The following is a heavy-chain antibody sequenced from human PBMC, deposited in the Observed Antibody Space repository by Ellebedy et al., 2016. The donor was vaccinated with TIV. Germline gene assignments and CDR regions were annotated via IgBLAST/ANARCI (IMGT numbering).Heavy chain of an antibody. CDR2: ISSDGSNK. CDR3: ARGGSSGSSDY. CDR1: GFTFRSHG. V-gene: IGHV3-30*03. J-gene: IGHJ4*02. Sequence: GESLKISXVASGFTFRSHGIYWVRQAPGKGLEWVAVISSDGSNKCYAGSVKGRFTISRDNSKNTLYLQMNSLRTDDMAVYYCARGGSSGSSDYWGQGTLVTVSS. D-gene: IGHD3-10*01.